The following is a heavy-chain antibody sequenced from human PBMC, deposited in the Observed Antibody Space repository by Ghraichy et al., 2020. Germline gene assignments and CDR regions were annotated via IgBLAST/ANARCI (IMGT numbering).Heavy chain of an antibody. J-gene: IGHJ3*02. D-gene: IGHD6-19*01. CDR1: GGSISSSYYY. CDR2: IYYSGST. CDR3: ARQGRVAVAGTDAFDI. V-gene: IGHV4-39*01. Sequence: ESLNISCTVSGGSISSSYYYWGWIRQPPGKGLEWIGNIYYSGSTYYNPSLKSRVTISVDTSKNQFSLKLSSVTAADTAVYYCARQGRVAVAGTDAFDIWGQGTMVTVSS.